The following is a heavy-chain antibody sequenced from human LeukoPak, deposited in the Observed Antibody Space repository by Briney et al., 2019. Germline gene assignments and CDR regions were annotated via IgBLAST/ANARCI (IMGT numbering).Heavy chain of an antibody. D-gene: IGHD2-15*01. V-gene: IGHV3-21*01. J-gene: IGHJ4*02. Sequence: GGSLRLSCAASGFTFSSYSMNWVRQAPGKGLEWVSSISSSSSYIYYADSVKGRFTISRDNAKNSLYLQMNSLRAEDTAVYYRARDQAYCSGGSCYSSYWGQGTLVTVSS. CDR1: GFTFSSYS. CDR2: ISSSSSYI. CDR3: ARDQAYCSGGSCYSSY.